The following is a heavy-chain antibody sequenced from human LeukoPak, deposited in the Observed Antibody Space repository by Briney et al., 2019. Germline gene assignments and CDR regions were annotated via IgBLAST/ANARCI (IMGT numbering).Heavy chain of an antibody. CDR3: ARSQYYDILTGPPIGI. Sequence: SETLSLTCTVSGGLISISTYYWGWIRQPPGKGLEWIGSIYYSGTTHYNPSLKSRVTITVDTSKNQFSLKLISVTAADTAVYYCARSQYYDILTGPPIGIWGQGTMVTVSS. V-gene: IGHV4-39*07. J-gene: IGHJ3*02. CDR1: GGLISISTYY. CDR2: IYYSGTT. D-gene: IGHD3-9*01.